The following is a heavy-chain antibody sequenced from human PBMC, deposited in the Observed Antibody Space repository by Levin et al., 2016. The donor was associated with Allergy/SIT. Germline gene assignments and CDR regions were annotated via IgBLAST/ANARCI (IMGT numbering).Heavy chain of an antibody. Sequence: GGSLRLSCAASGFTFSSYWMSWVRQAPGKGLEWVANIKQDGSEKYYVDSVKGRFTISRDNAKNSLYLQMNSLRAEDTAVYYCARERAGQVGAFDIWGQGTMVTVSS. D-gene: IGHD3-16*01. J-gene: IGHJ3*02. V-gene: IGHV3-7*01. CDR3: ARERAGQVGAFDI. CDR1: GFTFSSYW. CDR2: IKQDGSEK.